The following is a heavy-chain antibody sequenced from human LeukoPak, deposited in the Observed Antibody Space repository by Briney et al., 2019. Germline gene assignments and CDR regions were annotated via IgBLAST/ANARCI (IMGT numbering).Heavy chain of an antibody. D-gene: IGHD3-10*01. V-gene: IGHV4-59*12. CDR1: GGSISSYY. CDR2: IYYSGST. J-gene: IGHJ4*01. CDR3: ARADYYGSGSLIVDY. Sequence: SETLSLTCTVSGGSISSYYWSWIRQPPGKGLEWIGYIYYSGSTNYNPSLKSRVTMSVDTSKNQFSLKLSSVTAADTAVYYCARADYYGSGSLIVDYWGQGTLVTVSS.